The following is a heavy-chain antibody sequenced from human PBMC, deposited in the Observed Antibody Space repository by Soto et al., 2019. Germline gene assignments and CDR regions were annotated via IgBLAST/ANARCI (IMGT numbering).Heavy chain of an antibody. CDR2: ISSSSSYI. Sequence: GGSLRLSCAASGFTFSSYSMNWVRQAPGKGLEWVSSISSSSSYIYYADSVKGRFTISRDNAKNSLYLQMNSLRAEDTAVYYCARDTVYGSGSYYNVFRRGRAFDIWGQGTMVTVSS. CDR1: GFTFSSYS. J-gene: IGHJ3*02. CDR3: ARDTVYGSGSYYNVFRRGRAFDI. V-gene: IGHV3-21*01. D-gene: IGHD3-10*01.